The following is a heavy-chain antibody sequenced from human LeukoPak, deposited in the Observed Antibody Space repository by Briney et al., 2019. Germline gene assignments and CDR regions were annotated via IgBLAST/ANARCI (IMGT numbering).Heavy chain of an antibody. CDR3: ARGDRYCSGGSCFHY. D-gene: IGHD2-15*01. CDR1: GDSISGYY. V-gene: IGHV4-59*01. Sequence: SETLSLTCTVSGDSISGYYWSWLRQPPGKGLEWIGYTYFNRSTYYKPSLQSRVTISVDTSKNQFSLKLGSVTAADTAVYYCARGDRYCSGGSCFHYWGQGTLVTVSS. J-gene: IGHJ4*02. CDR2: TYFNRST.